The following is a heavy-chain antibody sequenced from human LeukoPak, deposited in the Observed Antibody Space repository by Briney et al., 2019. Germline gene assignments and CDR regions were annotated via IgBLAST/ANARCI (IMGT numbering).Heavy chain of an antibody. CDR3: AREAPPGSFDY. V-gene: IGHV3-74*01. D-gene: IGHD6-19*01. CDR1: GFTFSTSW. Sequence: GGSLRLSCATSGFTFSTSWMHWVRQAPGKGLVWVSRINTDGNTRDYADSVKGRFTISRDNSKYTLYLQMGSLRPGDTAVYYCAREAPPGSFDYWGQGTLVTVSS. J-gene: IGHJ4*02. CDR2: INTDGNTR.